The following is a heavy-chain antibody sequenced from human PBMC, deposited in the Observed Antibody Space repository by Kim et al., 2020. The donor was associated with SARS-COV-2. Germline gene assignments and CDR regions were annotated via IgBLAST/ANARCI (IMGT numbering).Heavy chain of an antibody. D-gene: IGHD3-10*01. CDR3: VKDRGRWFNIFDS. V-gene: IGHV3-43*01. Sequence: GGSLRLSCETSGFSFNDYTMHWVRQAPGKGLEWVSLLSWDGGSTYYADSVKGRFTISRDNSKESLYLQMTNLKTEDTALYYCVKDRGRWFNIFDSWGLGTLVPVSS. CDR2: LSWDGGST. J-gene: IGHJ4*02. CDR1: GFSFNDYT.